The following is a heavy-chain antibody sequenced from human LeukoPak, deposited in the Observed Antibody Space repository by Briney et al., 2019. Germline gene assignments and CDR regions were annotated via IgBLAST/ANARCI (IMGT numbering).Heavy chain of an antibody. Sequence: ASVKVSCKASGYTFTSYDINWVRQATGQGLEWMGWMNPNSGNTGYAQKFQGRVTITRNTSISTAYMELSSLRSEDTAVYYCARRPYSYGYPDYWGQGTLVTVSS. CDR3: ARRPYSYGYPDY. J-gene: IGHJ4*02. CDR2: MNPNSGNT. D-gene: IGHD5-18*01. CDR1: GYTFTSYD. V-gene: IGHV1-8*03.